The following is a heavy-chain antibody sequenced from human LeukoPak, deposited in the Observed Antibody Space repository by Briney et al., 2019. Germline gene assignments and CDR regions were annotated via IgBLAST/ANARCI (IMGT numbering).Heavy chain of an antibody. J-gene: IGHJ4*02. CDR3: ARDPPYYDILTGSLDY. CDR2: IWYDGSTK. Sequence: GGSLSLSCAASGFTFSSYGMHWVRQAPGKGLEWVAVIWYDGSTKYYAASEKGRFTISRDNSKNSLYLQMNSLRAEDTAVYYCARDPPYYDILTGSLDYGGQGTLVTVSA. D-gene: IGHD3-9*01. V-gene: IGHV3-33*01. CDR1: GFTFSSYG.